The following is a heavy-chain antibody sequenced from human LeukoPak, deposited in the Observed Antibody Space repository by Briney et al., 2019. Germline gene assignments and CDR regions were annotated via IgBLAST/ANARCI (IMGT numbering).Heavy chain of an antibody. D-gene: IGHD5-18*01. CDR2: INHSGST. CDR1: GGSFSGYY. J-gene: IGHJ6*02. CDR3: ARTAMVYYYYYGMDV. Sequence: SETLSLTCAVYGGSFSGYYWSWIRQPPGKGLEWIGEINHSGSTNYNPSLKSRVTISVDTSKNQFSLKLSSVTAADTAVYYCARTAMVYYYYYGMDVWGQGTLVTVSS. V-gene: IGHV4-34*01.